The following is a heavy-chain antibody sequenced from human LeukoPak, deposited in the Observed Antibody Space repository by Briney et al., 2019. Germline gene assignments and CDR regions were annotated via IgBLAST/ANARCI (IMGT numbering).Heavy chain of an antibody. J-gene: IGHJ4*02. CDR3: ARDTPSFDY. CDR2: IYPSGST. Sequence: PSETLSLTCTVSGGSISSGFYYWTWIRQPAGKGLEWIGRIYPSGSTNYNPSLKSRVTISIDTSKNQFSLNLSSVTAADTAVYYCARDTPSFDYWGQGTLVTVSS. CDR1: GGSISSGFYY. V-gene: IGHV4-61*02. D-gene: IGHD3-10*01.